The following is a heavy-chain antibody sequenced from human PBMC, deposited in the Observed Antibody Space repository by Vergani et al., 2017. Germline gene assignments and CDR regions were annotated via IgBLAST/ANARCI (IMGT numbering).Heavy chain of an antibody. V-gene: IGHV4-31*03. Sequence: QVQLQESGPGLVKPSQTLSLTCTVSGGSIRSGGYYWSWIRQHPGKGLEWIGYIYYSGSTYYNPSLKSRVTISVDTSKNQFSLKLSSVTAADTAVYYCAGRRRYCSSTSCYGALDPWGQGTLVTVSS. D-gene: IGHD2-2*01. J-gene: IGHJ5*02. CDR2: IYYSGST. CDR3: AGRRRYCSSTSCYGALDP. CDR1: GGSIRSGGYY.